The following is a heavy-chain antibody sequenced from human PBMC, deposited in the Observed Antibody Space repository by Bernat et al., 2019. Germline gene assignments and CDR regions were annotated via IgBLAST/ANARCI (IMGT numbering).Heavy chain of an antibody. V-gene: IGHV3-33*01. CDR2: IWYDGTNK. J-gene: IGHJ4*02. CDR3: ARDPGSDTTGIDY. CDR1: GFTFSNYG. D-gene: IGHD1-1*01. Sequence: QVQLVESGGGVVQPGRSLRISCAASGFTFSNYGMHWVRQAPGKGLEWVAVIWYDGTNKYYADSVKGRFTISRDNSKNTLYLQMNSLRAEDTAVYYCARDPGSDTTGIDYWGQGTLVTVSS.